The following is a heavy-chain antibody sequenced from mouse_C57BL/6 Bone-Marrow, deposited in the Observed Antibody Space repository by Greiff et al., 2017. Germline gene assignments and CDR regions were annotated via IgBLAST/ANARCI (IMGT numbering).Heavy chain of an antibody. CDR1: GYTFTSYW. Sequence: QVHVKQPGAELVKPGASVKVSCKASGYTFTSYWMHWVKQRPGQGLEWIGRIHPSDSDTNYNQKFKGKATLTVDKSSSTAYMQLSSLTSEDSAVYYCATGRGNHWYFDVWGTGTTVTVSS. D-gene: IGHD2-1*01. CDR3: ATGRGNHWYFDV. CDR2: IHPSDSDT. V-gene: IGHV1-74*01. J-gene: IGHJ1*03.